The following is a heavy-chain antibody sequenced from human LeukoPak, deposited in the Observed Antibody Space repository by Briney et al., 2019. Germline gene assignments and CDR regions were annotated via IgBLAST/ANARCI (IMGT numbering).Heavy chain of an antibody. D-gene: IGHD4-17*01. CDR3: ATGVSYGVSFDY. V-gene: IGHV1-24*01. CDR1: GYTLTELS. CDR2: FDPEDGET. Sequence: ASVKVSCKVSGYTLTELSMHWVRQAPGKGLEWMGGFDPEDGETIYAQKFQGRVTMTEDTSTHTAYMELSSLRSEDTAVYYCATGVSYGVSFDYWGQGTLVTVSS. J-gene: IGHJ4*02.